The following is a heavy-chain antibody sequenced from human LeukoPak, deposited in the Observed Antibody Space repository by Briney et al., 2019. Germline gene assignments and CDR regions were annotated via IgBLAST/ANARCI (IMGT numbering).Heavy chain of an antibody. CDR2: IRYDGSNK. V-gene: IGHV3-30*02. J-gene: IGHJ2*01. D-gene: IGHD6-19*01. Sequence: PGGSLRLSCAASGFTFSSYSMNWVRQAPGKGLEWVAFIRYDGSNKYYADSVKGRFTISRDNSKNTLYLQMNSLRAEDTAVYYCAKSARGRGIAVAGTPTWYFDLWGRGTLVTVSS. CDR3: AKSARGRGIAVAGTPTWYFDL. CDR1: GFTFSSYS.